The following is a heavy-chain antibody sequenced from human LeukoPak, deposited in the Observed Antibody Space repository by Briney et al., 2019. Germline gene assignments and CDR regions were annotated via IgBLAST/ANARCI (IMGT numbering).Heavy chain of an antibody. CDR3: ARESGSSSWYTL. CDR1: GGSISSHY. D-gene: IGHD6-13*01. Sequence: SETLSLTCTVSGGSISSHYWGWIRQPPGKGLEWIGYIYSSGSTNYNPSLKSRVTISVDTSKNQFSLKLSSVTAADTAVYYCARESGSSSWYTLWGQGTLVTVSS. CDR2: IYSSGST. J-gene: IGHJ4*02. V-gene: IGHV4-59*11.